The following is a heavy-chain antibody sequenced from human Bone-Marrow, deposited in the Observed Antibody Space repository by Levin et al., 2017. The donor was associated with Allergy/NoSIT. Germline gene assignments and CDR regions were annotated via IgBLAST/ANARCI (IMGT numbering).Heavy chain of an antibody. V-gene: IGHV4-34*01. CDR3: ARGPLVVPAATDAFDI. CDR1: GGSFSGYY. J-gene: IGHJ3*02. CDR2: INPSGST. Sequence: SETLSLTCAVYGGSFSGYYWSWIRQPPGKGLEWIGEINPSGSTNYNPSLKSRVTISVDMSKNQFSLKLSSVTAADTAVYYCARGPLVVPAATDAFDIWGQGTMVTVSS. D-gene: IGHD2-2*01.